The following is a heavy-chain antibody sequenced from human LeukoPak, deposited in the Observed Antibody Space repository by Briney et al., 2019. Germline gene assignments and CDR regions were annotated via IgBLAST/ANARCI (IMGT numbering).Heavy chain of an antibody. D-gene: IGHD3-22*01. CDR1: GFTLSSYW. V-gene: IGHV3-7*01. Sequence: GGSLRLSCGASGFTLSSYWMSWVRQAPGKGLEWVANIKQDGREKYYVDSVKGRFTISRDNAKNSLYLQMNSLRAEDTAVYYCARARGSGYYSDYWGQGTLVTVSS. J-gene: IGHJ4*02. CDR3: ARARGSGYYSDY. CDR2: IKQDGREK.